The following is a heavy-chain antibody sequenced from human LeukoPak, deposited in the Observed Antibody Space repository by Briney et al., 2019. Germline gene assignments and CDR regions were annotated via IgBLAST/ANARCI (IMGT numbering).Heavy chain of an antibody. CDR2: IYNSRST. CDR3: ARRNVLTEGEAFDI. Sequence: PSETLSLTCTVSGGSISSGDYYWTWIRQPPGKGLEWIGFIYNSRSTNYNPSLKSRVTISVDTSKNQFSLKLDSVTAADTAVYYCARRNVLTEGEAFDIWGQGTMVTVSS. CDR1: GGSISSGDYY. V-gene: IGHV4-61*08. J-gene: IGHJ3*02. D-gene: IGHD3-16*01.